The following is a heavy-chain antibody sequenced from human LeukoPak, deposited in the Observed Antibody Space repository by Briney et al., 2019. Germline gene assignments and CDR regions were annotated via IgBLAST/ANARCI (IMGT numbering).Heavy chain of an antibody. CDR1: GGTFSSYA. CDR3: ARVHYDSSGYYPRDNYGMDV. D-gene: IGHD3-22*01. J-gene: IGHJ6*02. CDR2: IIPILGIA. Sequence: SVKVSCKASGGTFSSYAISWVRQAPGQGLEWMGRIIPILGIANYAQKFQGRVTITADKSTSTAYMELSSLRSEDTAVYYCARVHYDSSGYYPRDNYGMDVWGQGTTVTVSS. V-gene: IGHV1-69*04.